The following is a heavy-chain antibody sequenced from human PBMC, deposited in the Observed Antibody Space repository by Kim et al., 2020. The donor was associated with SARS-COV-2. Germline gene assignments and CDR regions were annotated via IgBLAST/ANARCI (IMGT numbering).Heavy chain of an antibody. CDR3: ARIAAAGTYYYYYYMDV. Sequence: KGRFTISRDNSKNTMYMQMNSLRAEDTAVYYCARIAAAGTYYYYYYMDVWGKGTTVTVSS. D-gene: IGHD6-13*01. V-gene: IGHV3-30*07. J-gene: IGHJ6*03.